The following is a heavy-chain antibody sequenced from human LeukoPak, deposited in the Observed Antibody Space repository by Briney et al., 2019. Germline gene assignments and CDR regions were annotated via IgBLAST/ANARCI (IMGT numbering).Heavy chain of an antibody. CDR3: ARETHIGSSCDY. CDR1: GYTFTGYY. CDR2: INPNSGGT. J-gene: IGHJ4*02. Sequence: ASVKVSCKASGYTFTGYYMHWVRQAPGQGLEWMGRINPNSGGTNYAQKLQGRVTMTTDTPTSTAYMELRSLRSDDTAVYYCARETHIGSSCDYWGQGTLVTVSS. D-gene: IGHD6-13*01. V-gene: IGHV1-2*06.